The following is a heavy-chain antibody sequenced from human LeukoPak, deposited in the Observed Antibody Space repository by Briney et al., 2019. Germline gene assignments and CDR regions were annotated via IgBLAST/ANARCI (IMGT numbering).Heavy chain of an antibody. CDR3: VKDRANWGHSGDY. V-gene: IGHV3-23*01. J-gene: IGHJ4*02. CDR1: GFTFNNYA. D-gene: IGHD7-27*01. Sequence: GGSLRLSCAASGFTFNNYAMTWVRQAPGEGLEWVAAVSGSGATTYHGDSVKGRFRISRDNSKTTLYLQMNSLRVEDTAIYYCVKDRANWGHSGDYWGQGARVTVSS. CDR2: VSGSGATT.